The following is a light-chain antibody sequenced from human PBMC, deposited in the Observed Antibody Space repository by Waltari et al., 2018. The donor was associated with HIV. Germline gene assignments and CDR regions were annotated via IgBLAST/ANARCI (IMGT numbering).Light chain of an antibody. J-gene: IGLJ3*02. CDR1: NSNIGAPYD. V-gene: IGLV1-40*01. Sequence: QSVLTQPPSVSGAPGRSVIITCTGNNSNIGAPYDVHWYQQLPGAAPKLLISVNTSRPSGVRDRLAISRSGTSASLAITGLQAGDEADYYCQSYDTSLGASVFGGGTKLTVL. CDR2: VNT. CDR3: QSYDTSLGASV.